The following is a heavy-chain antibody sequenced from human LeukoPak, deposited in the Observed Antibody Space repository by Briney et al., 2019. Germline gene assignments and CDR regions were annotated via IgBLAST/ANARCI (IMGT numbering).Heavy chain of an antibody. CDR2: ISDSGTNT. CDR3: AKNARRYSSGWYVDY. CDR1: GFSVRNYV. V-gene: IGHV3-23*01. Sequence: PGGSLRLTRGACGFSVRNYVIRWVGQAPGRGLEWVSGISDSGTNTYYADSVKGRFTISRDDSKNTLFLHINSLRVDDTAVYYCAKNARRYSSGWYVDYWGQGTLVTVSS. D-gene: IGHD6-19*01. J-gene: IGHJ4*02.